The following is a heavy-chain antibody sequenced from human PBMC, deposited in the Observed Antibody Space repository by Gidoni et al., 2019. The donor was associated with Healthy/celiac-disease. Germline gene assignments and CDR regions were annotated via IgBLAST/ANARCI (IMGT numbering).Heavy chain of an antibody. Sequence: EVQLVESGGGLVQPGGSLRLSCAASGFTVSSNYMSWVRQAPGKGLEWVSVMYSGGSTYYADAVKGRFTISRDNSKNTLYLQMNSLRAEDTAVYYCARDPNRYYDSSGYPIDDAFDIWGQGTMVTVSS. CDR2: MYSGGST. CDR3: ARDPNRYYDSSGYPIDDAFDI. CDR1: GFTVSSNY. V-gene: IGHV3-66*02. D-gene: IGHD3-22*01. J-gene: IGHJ3*02.